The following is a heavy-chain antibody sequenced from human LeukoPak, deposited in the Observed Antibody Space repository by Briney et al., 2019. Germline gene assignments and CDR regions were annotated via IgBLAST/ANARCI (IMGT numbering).Heavy chain of an antibody. Sequence: GGSLRLSCAASGFTFDDYAMHWVRHAPGKGLEGVSGISWNSGSIVYADSVKGRFTISRDNAKNSLYLQMNSLRAEDTALYYCAKDIGTSGSYATFDYWGQGTLVTVSS. CDR3: AKDIGTSGSYATFDY. D-gene: IGHD1-26*01. J-gene: IGHJ4*02. CDR1: GFTFDDYA. V-gene: IGHV3-9*01. CDR2: ISWNSGSI.